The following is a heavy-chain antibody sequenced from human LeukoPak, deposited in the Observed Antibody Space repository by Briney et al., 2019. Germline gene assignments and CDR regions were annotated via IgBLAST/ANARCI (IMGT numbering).Heavy chain of an antibody. V-gene: IGHV1-24*01. Sequence: ASVKVSCKVSGYTLTELSMHWVRQAPGKGLEWMGGFDPEDGETIYAQKFQGRVTMTEDTSTDTAYMELSSLRSEDTAVYYCATYYYDSSGYYCFDYWGRGTLVTVSS. CDR2: FDPEDGET. CDR3: ATYYYDSSGYYCFDY. CDR1: GYTLTELS. D-gene: IGHD3-22*01. J-gene: IGHJ4*02.